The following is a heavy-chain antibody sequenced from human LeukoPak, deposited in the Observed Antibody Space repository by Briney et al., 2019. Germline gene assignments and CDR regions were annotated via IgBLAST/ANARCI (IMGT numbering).Heavy chain of an antibody. Sequence: GGSLTLSCAASGFTFSSYAMHWVRQAPGKGLEWVAVISYDGSNKYYADSVKGRFTISRDNSKNTLYLQMNSLRAEDTAVYYCARSSSPDQIYFDYWGQGTLVTVSS. CDR1: GFTFSSYA. V-gene: IGHV3-30-3*01. CDR3: ARSSSPDQIYFDY. CDR2: ISYDGSNK. J-gene: IGHJ4*02. D-gene: IGHD6-6*01.